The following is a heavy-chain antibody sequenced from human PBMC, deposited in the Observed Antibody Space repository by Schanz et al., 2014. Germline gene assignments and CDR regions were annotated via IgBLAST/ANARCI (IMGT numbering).Heavy chain of an antibody. CDR1: GFTFSDYY. J-gene: IGHJ4*02. Sequence: QVQLVESGGDLVQPGESLRLSCAASGFTFSDYYMTWVRQAPGKGLEWVANIGYDGSEKYYVDSVKGRFTISRDNSKDTLYLQKSSLRAEDTAVYYCARDGDFDYWGQGTLVTVSS. V-gene: IGHV3-33*08. CDR2: IGYDGSEK. CDR3: ARDGDFDY.